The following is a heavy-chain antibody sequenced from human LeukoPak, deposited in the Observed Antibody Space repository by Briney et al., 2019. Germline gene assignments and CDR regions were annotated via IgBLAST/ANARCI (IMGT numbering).Heavy chain of an antibody. CDR3: ARVALITIHENDAFDI. Sequence: SQTLSLTCTVSGGSIISNRHYWSWIRQPAGKGLEWIGHIYSSGNTKYNPSLKSRLTMSIDSSKNQFSLILTSVTAADTAVYYCARVALITIHENDAFDIWGQGTVVTVSS. CDR2: IYSSGNT. D-gene: IGHD3-3*01. V-gene: IGHV4-61*09. CDR1: GGSIISNRHY. J-gene: IGHJ3*02.